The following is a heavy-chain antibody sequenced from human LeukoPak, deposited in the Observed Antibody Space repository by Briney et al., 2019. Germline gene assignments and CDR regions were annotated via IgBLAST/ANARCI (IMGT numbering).Heavy chain of an antibody. CDR1: GDSISSSNW. J-gene: IGHJ4*02. CDR2: IYHSGST. V-gene: IGHV4-4*02. D-gene: IGHD1-26*01. Sequence: PSETLSLTCVVSGDSISSSNWWNWVRQTPGKGLEWIGEIYHSGSTYYNPSLKTRVTISVDKSKNQFSLNLNSMTAADTAVYYCARVKGSLGAITHFDYWGQGTLVTVSS. CDR3: ARVKGSLGAITHFDY.